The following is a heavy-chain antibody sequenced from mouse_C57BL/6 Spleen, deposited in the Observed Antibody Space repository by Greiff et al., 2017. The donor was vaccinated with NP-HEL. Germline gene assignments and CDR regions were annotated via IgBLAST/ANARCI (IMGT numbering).Heavy chain of an antibody. V-gene: IGHV1-26*01. CDR2: INPNNGGT. CDR1: GYTFTDYY. CDR3: AGRVYYDYDPWAY. Sequence: EVQLQQSGPELVKPGASVKISCKASGYTFTDYYMNWVKQSHGKSIEWIGDINPNNGGTSSNQKFKGKDTLTVDHSSRTAYMELRSLTSEDAAVYYWAGRVYYDYDPWAYGGQGTLVTVSA. D-gene: IGHD2-4*01. J-gene: IGHJ3*01.